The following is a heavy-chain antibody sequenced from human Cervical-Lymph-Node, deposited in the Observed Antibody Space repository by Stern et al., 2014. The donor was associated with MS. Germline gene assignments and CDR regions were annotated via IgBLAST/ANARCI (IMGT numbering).Heavy chain of an antibody. Sequence: QVQLMQSGAEVRKPGASVKVSCKASGYTFTSYAMNWVRQAPGQRLEWMGVINAGTGNTKYSQKFQARVTLTRDTSASTAYIELSSLRSEDTAVYYCAKEGANDCFDYWGQGTLVTVSS. V-gene: IGHV1-3*01. CDR3: AKEGANDCFDY. CDR1: GYTFTSYA. CDR2: INAGTGNT. J-gene: IGHJ4*02.